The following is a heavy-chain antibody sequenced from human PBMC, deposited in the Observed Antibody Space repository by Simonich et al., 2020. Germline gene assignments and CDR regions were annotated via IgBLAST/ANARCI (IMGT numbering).Heavy chain of an antibody. J-gene: IGHJ6*02. V-gene: IGHV3-21*01. CDR2: ISSSSSYI. D-gene: IGHD6-19*01. Sequence: EVQLVESGGGLVKPGGSLRLSCAASGFTFSSYSMNWVRQAPGKGLEWVSSISSSSSYIYYEDSVKGRFTTSRDNAKSSLYLQMNSLRAEDTAVYYCARWIAVAGTGAYGMDVWGQGTTVTVSS. CDR1: GFTFSSYS. CDR3: ARWIAVAGTGAYGMDV.